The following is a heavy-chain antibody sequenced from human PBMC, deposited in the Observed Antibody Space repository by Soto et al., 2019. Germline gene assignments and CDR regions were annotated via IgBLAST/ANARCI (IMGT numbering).Heavy chain of an antibody. CDR2: ISYDGSNK. CDR1: GFTFSSYG. D-gene: IGHD2-2*01. CDR3: ARDDRFLGYCSSTSCSTFDY. V-gene: IGHV3-30*03. Sequence: QVQLVESGGGVVQPGRSLRLSCAASGFTFSSYGMHWVRQAPGKGLEWVAVISYDGSNKYYADSVKGRFTISRDNSKNTLYLQMNSLRAEDTAVYYCARDDRFLGYCSSTSCSTFDYWGQGTLVTVSS. J-gene: IGHJ4*02.